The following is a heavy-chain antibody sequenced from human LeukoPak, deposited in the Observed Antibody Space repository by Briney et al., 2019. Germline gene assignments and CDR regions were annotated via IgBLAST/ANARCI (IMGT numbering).Heavy chain of an antibody. J-gene: IGHJ6*02. Sequence: GGSLRLSCTASGFTFGDYAMSWVRQAPEKGLEWVGFIRSKAYGGTTECAASVKGRFTISRDDSKSIAYLQMNSLKTEDTAVYYCTRDQGVGATRRYYGMDVWGQGTMVTVSS. V-gene: IGHV3-49*04. CDR1: GFTFGDYA. CDR3: TRDQGVGATRRYYGMDV. CDR2: IRSKAYGGTT. D-gene: IGHD1-26*01.